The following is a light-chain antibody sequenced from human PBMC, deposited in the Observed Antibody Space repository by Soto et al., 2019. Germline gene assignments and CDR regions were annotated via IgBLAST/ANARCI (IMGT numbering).Light chain of an antibody. CDR3: QQYYSTWYT. CDR1: QSVLHSSNNKDY. J-gene: IGKJ2*01. Sequence: DIVMTQSPDSLAVSLGERATINCKSSQSVLHSSNNKDYLAWYQQKPGQPPKLLIYWASSRESGVPDRFSGSGSGTDFTLTISSLQAEDVAVYYYQQYYSTWYTFGQGTKLEIK. V-gene: IGKV4-1*01. CDR2: WAS.